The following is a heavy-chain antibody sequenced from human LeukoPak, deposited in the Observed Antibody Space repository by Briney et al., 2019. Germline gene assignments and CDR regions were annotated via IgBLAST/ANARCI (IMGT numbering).Heavy chain of an antibody. CDR3: ARDPGSYTSY. V-gene: IGHV3-30*03. J-gene: IGHJ4*02. Sequence: GGSLRLSCAASGFTFSSYGMHWVRQAPGKGLEWVAVISYDGSNKYYADSVKGRFTISRDNARNSLYLQMNSLRVEDTAVYYCARDPGSYTSYWGQGTLVTVSS. D-gene: IGHD1-26*01. CDR1: GFTFSSYG. CDR2: ISYDGSNK.